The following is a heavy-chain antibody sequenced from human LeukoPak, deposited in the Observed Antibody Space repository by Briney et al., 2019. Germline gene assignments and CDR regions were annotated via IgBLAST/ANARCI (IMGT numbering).Heavy chain of an antibody. CDR3: ARDLKYNYGMDV. J-gene: IGHJ6*02. Sequence: GGSLKLSCAASGFTFSSYSMNWVRQAPGKGLEWVSYISSSSSTIYYADSVKGRFTISRDNAKNSLYLQMNSLRDVDTAVYYCARDLKYNYGMDVRGQGTTVTVSS. CDR2: ISSSSSTI. CDR1: GFTFSSYS. V-gene: IGHV3-48*02.